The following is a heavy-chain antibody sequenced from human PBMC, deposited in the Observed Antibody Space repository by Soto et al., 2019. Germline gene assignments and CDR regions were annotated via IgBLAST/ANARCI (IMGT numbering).Heavy chain of an antibody. CDR3: ARLYYYDSSGYYYYYYGMDV. Sequence: GXSVKVSFKASSGTFMSYAISWVRQAPGQGLEWMGGIIPIFGTANYAQKFQGRVTITADESTSTAYMELSSLRSEDTAVYYCARLYYYDSSGYYYYYYGMDVWGQGTTVTVSS. V-gene: IGHV1-69*13. D-gene: IGHD3-22*01. CDR2: IIPIFGTA. CDR1: SGTFMSYA. J-gene: IGHJ6*02.